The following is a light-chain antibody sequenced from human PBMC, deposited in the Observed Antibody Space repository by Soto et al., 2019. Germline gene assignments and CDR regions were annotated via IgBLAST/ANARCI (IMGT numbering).Light chain of an antibody. CDR1: QSIHTS. CDR2: DST. Sequence: EIVMTQSPATLSVSPGERATLSCRASQSIHTSLAWYQQKSGKPPRLVIYDSTLRDNGVPDRFGGSRSGTEFTLTINSLEPEDFAVYYCQQRNVWPPITFGQGTRLEIK. J-gene: IGKJ5*01. V-gene: IGKV3-11*01. CDR3: QQRNVWPPIT.